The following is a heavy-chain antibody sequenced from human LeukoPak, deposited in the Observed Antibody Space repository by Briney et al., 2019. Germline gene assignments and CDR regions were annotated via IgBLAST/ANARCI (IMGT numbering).Heavy chain of an antibody. CDR1: GFSFSDYW. J-gene: IGHJ4*02. CDR2: IYYSGST. D-gene: IGHD5-18*01. CDR3: ARGGMWGDTAMVPWYFDY. V-gene: IGHV4-59*08. Sequence: GSLRLSCAASGFSFSDYWMSWVRQAPGKGLEWIGYIYYSGSTNYNPSLKSRVTISVDTSKNQFSLKLSSVTAADTAVYYCARGGMWGDTAMVPWYFDYWGQGTLVTVSS.